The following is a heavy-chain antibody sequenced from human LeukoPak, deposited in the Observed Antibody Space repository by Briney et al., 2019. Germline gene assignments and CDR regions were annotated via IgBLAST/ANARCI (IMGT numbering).Heavy chain of an antibody. CDR3: ARLTANHFDY. Sequence: GGSLRLSCAASGFTLSTYAMSWVRQAPGMGLEWVSVFGSNGANIHYAESVRGRFTISRDIFKNTLSLQMSSLRAEDTAIYYCARLTANHFDYWGQGTLVTVSS. CDR2: FGSNGANI. J-gene: IGHJ4*02. D-gene: IGHD2-21*02. CDR1: GFTLSTYA. V-gene: IGHV3-23*01.